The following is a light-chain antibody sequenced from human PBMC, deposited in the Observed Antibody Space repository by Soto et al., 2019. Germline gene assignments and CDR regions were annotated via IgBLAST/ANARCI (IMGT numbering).Light chain of an antibody. CDR1: QSVSSN. Sequence: EIVLTQSPATLSLFPGDRVTLSCRASQSVSSNLAWYQQKPGQAPRLLIYGASTRATGIPARFSGSGSGTEFTLTISSLQSEDFAVYYCQQYNNGTPWTFGQGTKVDNK. J-gene: IGKJ1*01. CDR3: QQYNNGTPWT. V-gene: IGKV3-15*01. CDR2: GAS.